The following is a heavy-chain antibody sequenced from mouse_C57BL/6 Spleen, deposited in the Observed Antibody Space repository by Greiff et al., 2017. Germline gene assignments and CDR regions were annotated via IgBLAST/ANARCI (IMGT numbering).Heavy chain of an antibody. V-gene: IGHV1-53*01. D-gene: IGHD2-3*01. Sequence: HVQLHQPWTSLFHPPASVQLCSQPSCYPFPSYWMHFLKQRPGQGLEWIGNINPSNGGTNYNAKFKSKATLTVVQSSSPAYLLLSSRTSEDSAVYYCARGGAFYDGYYAWYFDVRGTGATGTV. CDR3: ARGGAFYDGYYAWYFDV. CDR1: CYPFPSYW. CDR2: INPSNGGT. J-gene: IGHJ1*03.